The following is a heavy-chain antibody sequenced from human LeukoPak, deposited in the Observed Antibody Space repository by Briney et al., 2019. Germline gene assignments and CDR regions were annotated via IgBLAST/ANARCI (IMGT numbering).Heavy chain of an antibody. J-gene: IGHJ6*02. CDR2: INHSGST. CDR3: ARASGYGMDV. CDR1: GGSFSGYY. Sequence: SETLSLTCAVYGGSFSGYYWSWIRQPPGKGPEWIGEINHSGSTNYNPSLKSRVTISVDTSKNQFSLKLGSVTAADTAVYYCARASGYGMDVWGQGTTVTVSS. D-gene: IGHD3-10*01. V-gene: IGHV4-34*01.